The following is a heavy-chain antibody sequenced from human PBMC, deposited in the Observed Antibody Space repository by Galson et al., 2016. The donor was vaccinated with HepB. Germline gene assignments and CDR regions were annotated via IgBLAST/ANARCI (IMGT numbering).Heavy chain of an antibody. D-gene: IGHD2-15*01. V-gene: IGHV4-4*02. CDR1: GGSISTSNC. CDR2: IYHSGST. CDR3: ARIALSYWYFDL. Sequence: SETLSLTCAVSGGSISTSNCWSWVRQPPGKGLEWIGEIYHSGSTNYTPSLKSRVTISVDKSKNHFSLKLSSVTAADTAMYYCARIALSYWYFDLWGRGTLVTVSS. J-gene: IGHJ2*01.